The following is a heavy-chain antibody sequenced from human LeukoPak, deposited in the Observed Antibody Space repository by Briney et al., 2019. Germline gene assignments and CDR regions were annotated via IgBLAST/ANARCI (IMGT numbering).Heavy chain of an antibody. V-gene: IGHV1-2*02. J-gene: IGHJ5*02. CDR2: INPNSRGT. CDR3: ARVGVIYYNWFDP. CDR1: GYTFTGYY. Sequence: GASVKVSCKASGYTFTGYYMHWVRQAPGQELEWMGWINPNSRGTNYAQKFQGRVTMTRDTYISTAYMELSRLRSGDTAVYYCARVGVIYYNWFDPWGQGTLVTVSS. D-gene: IGHD5-12*01.